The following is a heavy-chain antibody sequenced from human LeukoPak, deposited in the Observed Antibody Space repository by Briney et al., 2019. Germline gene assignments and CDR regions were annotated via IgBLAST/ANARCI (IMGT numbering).Heavy chain of an antibody. CDR3: ASLKNSYDSSGYLVTDAFDI. V-gene: IGHV1-18*01. CDR1: GYTFTSDG. J-gene: IGHJ3*02. Sequence: ASVKVSCKASGYTFTSDGISWVRQAPGQGLEWMGWISAYNGNTNYEQKLQGRVTMTTDTSTSTAYMELRSLRSDDTAVYYCASLKNSYDSSGYLVTDAFDIWGQGTMVTVSS. D-gene: IGHD3-22*01. CDR2: ISAYNGNT.